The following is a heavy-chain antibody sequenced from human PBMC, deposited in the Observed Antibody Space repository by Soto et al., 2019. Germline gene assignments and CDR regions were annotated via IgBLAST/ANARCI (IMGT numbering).Heavy chain of an antibody. J-gene: IGHJ4*02. CDR1: VFTFSSYW. V-gene: IGHV3-74*01. CDR3: ARLSAPVDF. CDR2: IDPDGNSR. Sequence: HPGGSLRLACVASVFTFSSYWMHLLRQSRGRELVWVSEIDPDGNSRNDADSVKGRFTISRDNAKNTLYLQMNSLTAEDTAVYFCARLSAPVDFWGRGTLVTVSS. D-gene: IGHD6-25*01.